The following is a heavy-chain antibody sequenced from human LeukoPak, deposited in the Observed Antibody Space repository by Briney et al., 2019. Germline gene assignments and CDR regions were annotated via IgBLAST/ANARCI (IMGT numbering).Heavy chain of an antibody. Sequence: HSGGSLRLSCAASGFTFSSYGMRWVRQAPGKGLEWVAVISYDGSNKYYADSVKGRFTISRDNSKNTLYLQMNSLRAEDTAVYYCAKDSPYYYDSSGYYYEGYWGQGTLVTVSS. CDR1: GFTFSSYG. V-gene: IGHV3-30*18. CDR3: AKDSPYYYDSSGYYYEGY. J-gene: IGHJ4*02. D-gene: IGHD3-22*01. CDR2: ISYDGSNK.